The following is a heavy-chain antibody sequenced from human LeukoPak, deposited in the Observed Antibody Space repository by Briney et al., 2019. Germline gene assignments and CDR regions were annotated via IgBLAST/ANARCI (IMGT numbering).Heavy chain of an antibody. V-gene: IGHV4-59*01. D-gene: IGHD3-16*01. Sequence: SVTLTLTCTVSGGSISNSFWRWIRQSPGKGLEWIAYIYYTGNTKYNPSLKRRVTISVDTSKNQFFLRLNSLTGDDPGGYYLARDCGSSPTFDYWGQGTLVSVSS. CDR1: GGSISNSF. J-gene: IGHJ4*02. CDR3: ARDCGSSPTFDY. CDR2: IYYTGNT.